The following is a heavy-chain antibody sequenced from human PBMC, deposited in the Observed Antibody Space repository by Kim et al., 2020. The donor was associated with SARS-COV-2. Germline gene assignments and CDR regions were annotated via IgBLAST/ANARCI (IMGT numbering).Heavy chain of an antibody. CDR2: INPNRGGT. CDR1: GYTFTGYY. D-gene: IGHD6-13*01. CDR3: AVVIAAAGTIDY. Sequence: ASVKVSCKASGYTFTGYYMHWVRQAPGQGLEWRGRINPNRGGTNYAQKFQGRVTMTRDTSISTAYMELSRLRSDDTAVYYCAVVIAAAGTIDYWGQGTLV. J-gene: IGHJ4*02. V-gene: IGHV1-2*06.